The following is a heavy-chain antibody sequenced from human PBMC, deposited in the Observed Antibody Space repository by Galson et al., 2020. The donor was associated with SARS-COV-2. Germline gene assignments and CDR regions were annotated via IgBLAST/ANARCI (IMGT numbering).Heavy chain of an antibody. CDR2: INHSGST. J-gene: IGHJ6*02. V-gene: IGHV4-34*01. CDR1: GGSFSAYY. D-gene: IGHD6-19*01. Sequence: ETSETLSLTCAVYGGSFSAYYWSWIRQPPGKGLEWIGEINHSGSTNYNPSLKSRVTLSVDTSKNQFSLKLSSVTAADTAVYFCARGGWVAVAGTFVYGMDVWGQGTTVTVSS. CDR3: ARGGWVAVAGTFVYGMDV.